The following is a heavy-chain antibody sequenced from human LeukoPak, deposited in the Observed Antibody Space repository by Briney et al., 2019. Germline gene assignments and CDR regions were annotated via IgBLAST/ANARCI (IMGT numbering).Heavy chain of an antibody. J-gene: IGHJ6*02. Sequence: ASVKVSCKASGYTFTGYYMHWVRQAPGQGREWMGWINPNSGGTNYAQKFQGRVTMTRDTSISTAYMELSRLRSDDTAVYYCARGPHIVVVTAIPPYYYYGMDVWGQGTTVTVSS. D-gene: IGHD2-21*02. V-gene: IGHV1-2*02. CDR2: INPNSGGT. CDR1: GYTFTGYY. CDR3: ARGPHIVVVTAIPPYYYYGMDV.